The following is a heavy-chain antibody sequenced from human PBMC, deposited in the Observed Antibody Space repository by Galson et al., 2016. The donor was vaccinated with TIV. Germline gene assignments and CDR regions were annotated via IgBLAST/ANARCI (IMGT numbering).Heavy chain of an antibody. D-gene: IGHD2-8*02. CDR1: GFSFSADW. CDR2: IQGDGSET. Sequence: FLRLSCAASGFSFSADWMNWVRQAPGEGLELVAKIQGDGSETDYVDSVKGRFLVSRDNAKNSVFLQMNSLRAEDTAVYYCAKDGYWSFDSWGQGTLVTVSS. V-gene: IGHV3-7*03. J-gene: IGHJ4*02. CDR3: AKDGYWSFDS.